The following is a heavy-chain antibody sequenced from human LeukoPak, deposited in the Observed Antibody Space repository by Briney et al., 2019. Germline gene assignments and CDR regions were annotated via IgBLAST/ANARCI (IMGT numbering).Heavy chain of an antibody. CDR1: GYSLSSGYY. D-gene: IGHD6-19*01. J-gene: IGHJ4*02. CDR2: IYHSGST. CDR3: ARGGEWEWLPLGIYYFDY. V-gene: IGHV4-38-2*01. Sequence: SETLSLTCAVSGYSLSSGYYWGWIRQPPGKGLEWIGSIYHSGSTYYNPSLKGRVTISVDTSKNQFSLKLSSVTAADTAVYYCARGGEWEWLPLGIYYFDYWGQGTLVTVSS.